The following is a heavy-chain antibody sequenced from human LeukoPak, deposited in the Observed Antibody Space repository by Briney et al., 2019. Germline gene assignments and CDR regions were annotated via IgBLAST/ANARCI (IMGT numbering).Heavy chain of an antibody. CDR1: GYTFTSYG. CDR3: ARDRSITIFGVVPPSWFDP. D-gene: IGHD3-3*01. V-gene: IGHV1-18*01. J-gene: IGHJ5*02. CDR2: ISAYNGNT. Sequence: ASVKVSCTASGYTFTSYGISWVRQAPGQGLEWMGWISAYNGNTNYAQKLQGRVTMTTDTSTSTAYMELRSLRSDDTAVYYCARDRSITIFGVVPPSWFDPWGQGTLVTVSS.